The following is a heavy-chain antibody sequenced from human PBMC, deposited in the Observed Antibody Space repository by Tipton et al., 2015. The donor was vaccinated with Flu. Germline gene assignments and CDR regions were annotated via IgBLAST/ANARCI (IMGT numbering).Heavy chain of an antibody. CDR1: GYSFTTSSHH. V-gene: IGHV4-39*07. Sequence: LRLSCTVSGYSFTTSSHHWVWIRQPPGKGLEWLGSVYYTGDTFYNPSLASRVSMSVDTSKSQFSLRLTSVTATDTAVYYCATVTSFYFFFDSWGQGTLVAVSS. CDR2: VYYTGDT. CDR3: ATVTSFYFFFDS. J-gene: IGHJ4*02. D-gene: IGHD2-2*01.